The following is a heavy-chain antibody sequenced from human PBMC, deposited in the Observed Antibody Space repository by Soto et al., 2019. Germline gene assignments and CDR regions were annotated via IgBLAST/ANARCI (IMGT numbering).Heavy chain of an antibody. J-gene: IGHJ4*02. Sequence: ASVKVSCKASGYTFTGYYMHWVRQAPGQGLEWMGWINPNSGGTNYAQKFQGRVTMNRDTSISTAYMELSRLRSDDTAVYYCARKAWSGYYPLSYLGQGTLVTFSS. V-gene: IGHV1-2*02. CDR3: ARKAWSGYYPLSY. CDR2: INPNSGGT. CDR1: GYTFTGYY. D-gene: IGHD3-3*01.